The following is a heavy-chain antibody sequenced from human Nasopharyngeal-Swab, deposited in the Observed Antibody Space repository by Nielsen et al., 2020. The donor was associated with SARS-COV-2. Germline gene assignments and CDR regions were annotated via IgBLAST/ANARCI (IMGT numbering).Heavy chain of an antibody. V-gene: IGHV4-61*02. D-gene: IGHD1-26*01. CDR3: ARDHEWELLLAFDI. CDR2: IYTSGST. Sequence: LRLSCTVSGGSISSGSYYWSWIRQPAGKGLEWIGRIYTSGSTNYNPSLKSRVTISVDTSKNQSSLKLSSVTAADTAVYYCARDHEWELLLAFDIWGQGTMITVSS. CDR1: GGSISSGSYY. J-gene: IGHJ3*02.